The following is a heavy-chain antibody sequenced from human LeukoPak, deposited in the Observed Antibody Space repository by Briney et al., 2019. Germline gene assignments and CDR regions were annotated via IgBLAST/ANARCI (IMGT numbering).Heavy chain of an antibody. V-gene: IGHV3-66*01. CDR1: GFTVSSNY. J-gene: IGHJ4*02. CDR2: IYSGGST. D-gene: IGHD3-9*01. Sequence: GGSLRLSCAASGFTVSSNYMSWVRQAPGKGLEWVSVIYSGGSTYYADSVKGRFTISRDNSKNTLYLQMNSLRAEDTAVYYCASALGTYYDILTGYLDQGYWGQGTLVTVSS. CDR3: ASALGTYYDILTGYLDQGY.